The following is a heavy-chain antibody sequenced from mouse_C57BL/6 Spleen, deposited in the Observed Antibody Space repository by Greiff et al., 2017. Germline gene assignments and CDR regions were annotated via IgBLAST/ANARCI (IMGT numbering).Heavy chain of an antibody. CDR1: GFTFSDYG. Sequence: EVKVVESGGGLVKPGGSLKLSCAASGFTFSDYGMHWVRQAPEKGLEWVAYISSGSSTIYYADTVKGRFTISRDNAKNTLFLQMTSLRSEDTAMYYCARQNGWPFFDYWGQGTTLTVSS. CDR2: ISSGSSTI. CDR3: ARQNGWPFFDY. V-gene: IGHV5-17*01. D-gene: IGHD2-2*01. J-gene: IGHJ2*01.